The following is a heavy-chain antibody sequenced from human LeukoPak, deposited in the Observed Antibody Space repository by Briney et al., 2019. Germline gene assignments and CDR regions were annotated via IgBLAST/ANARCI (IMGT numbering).Heavy chain of an antibody. J-gene: IGHJ4*02. D-gene: IGHD1-26*01. Sequence: ASVKVSCKASGYTFTSYGINWVRQAPGQGLEWMGWISAYNGNTNYAQKLQGRVTMTTDTSTSTAYMELRSLRSDDTAVYYCARERGYGGSYTSDYWGQGTLVTVSS. CDR3: ARERGYGGSYTSDY. CDR1: GYTFTSYG. V-gene: IGHV1-18*01. CDR2: ISAYNGNT.